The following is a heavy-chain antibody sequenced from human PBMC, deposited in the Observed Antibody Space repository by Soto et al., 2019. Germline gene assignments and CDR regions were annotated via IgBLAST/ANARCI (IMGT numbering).Heavy chain of an antibody. J-gene: IGHJ4*02. D-gene: IGHD3-10*01. CDR2: ISPMFGAA. CDR1: GGTFNTYA. Sequence: QVQLVQSGAEMKKPGSSVKVSCQSSGGTFNTYAMNWVRQAPGQGPEWMGDISPMFGAANYAPKFQGRVNITADEPTGTSYMQLSSLTSEDTALYFCAREVQVHTPAFVYWGQGTLVTVSS. V-gene: IGHV1-69*19. CDR3: AREVQVHTPAFVY.